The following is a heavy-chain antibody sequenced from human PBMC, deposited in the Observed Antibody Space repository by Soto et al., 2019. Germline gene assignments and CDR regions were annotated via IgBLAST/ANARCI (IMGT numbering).Heavy chain of an antibody. CDR2: IKSKTDGGTT. Sequence: EVQLVESGGGLVKPGGSLRLSCAASGFTFSNAWMSWVRQAPGKGLEWVGRIKSKTDGGTTDYTAPVKGRFTISRDDSKNTLYLQMNSLTTEDTAVYYCTTAPSRVPMDVWGQGTTVTVSS. CDR1: GFTFSNAW. V-gene: IGHV3-15*01. CDR3: TTAPSRVPMDV. J-gene: IGHJ6*02.